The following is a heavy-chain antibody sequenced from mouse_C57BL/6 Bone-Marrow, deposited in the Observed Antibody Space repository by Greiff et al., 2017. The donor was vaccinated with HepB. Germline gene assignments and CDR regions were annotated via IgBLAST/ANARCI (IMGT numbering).Heavy chain of an antibody. D-gene: IGHD1-1*02. V-gene: IGHV1-64*01. Sequence: QVQLQQPGAELVKPGASVKLSCKASGYTFTSYWMHWVKQRPGQGLEWIGMIHPNSGSTNYNEKFKSKATLTVGKSSSTAYMQLSSLTSEDSAVYYGARRGIGGYHWGQGTLVTVAA. J-gene: IGHJ3*01. CDR3: ARRGIGGYH. CDR1: GYTFTSYW. CDR2: IHPNSGST.